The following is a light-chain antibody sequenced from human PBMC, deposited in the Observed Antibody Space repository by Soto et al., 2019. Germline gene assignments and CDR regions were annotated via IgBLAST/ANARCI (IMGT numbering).Light chain of an antibody. CDR1: HSVSSS. V-gene: IGKV3-15*01. CDR3: HFYNSWPWT. CDR2: GAS. J-gene: IGKJ1*01. Sequence: EVVMTQSPATLSVSPGERATLSCRASHSVSSSLAWYQQKPGQAPRLLISGASTRAAGIPARFSGSGSGTEFTLTISSLQSEDFAVYYGHFYNSWPWTFGQGTKVEV.